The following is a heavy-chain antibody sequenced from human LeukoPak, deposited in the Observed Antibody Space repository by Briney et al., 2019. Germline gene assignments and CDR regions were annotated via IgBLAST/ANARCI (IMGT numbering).Heavy chain of an antibody. CDR3: AKQAQRLYYFDY. CDR2: ISYDGSNK. Sequence: GGSLRLSCAASGFTFSSYWMSWVRQAPGKGLEWVAVISYDGSNKYYADSVKGRFTISRDNSKNTLYLQMNSLRAEDTAVYYCAKQAQRLYYFDYWGQGTLVTVSS. V-gene: IGHV3-30*18. J-gene: IGHJ4*02. CDR1: GFTFSSYW. D-gene: IGHD1-1*01.